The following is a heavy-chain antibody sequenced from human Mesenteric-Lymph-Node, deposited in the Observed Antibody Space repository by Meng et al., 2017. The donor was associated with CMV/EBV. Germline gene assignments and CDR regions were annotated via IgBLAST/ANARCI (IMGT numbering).Heavy chain of an antibody. CDR1: GDSSSSGDYY. V-gene: IGHV4-30-4*08. D-gene: IGHD5-24*01. CDR2: IYYNGRT. J-gene: IGHJ4*02. Sequence: TVSGDSSSSGDYYWSWIRQPPGKSLEWIGFIYYNGRTYYSPSLKGRLAISVDTSKNQFSLRLSSVTAADTAVYYCARRRDGYIYFDYWGQGTLVTVSS. CDR3: ARRRDGYIYFDY.